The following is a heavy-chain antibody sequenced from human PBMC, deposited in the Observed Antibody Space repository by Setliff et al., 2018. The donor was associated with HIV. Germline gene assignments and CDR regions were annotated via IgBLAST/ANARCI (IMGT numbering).Heavy chain of an antibody. CDR3: ARSTYYYDSSGYDAFDI. D-gene: IGHD3-22*01. V-gene: IGHV4-59*08. Sequence: SETLSLTCTVSGGSISSYYWSWIRQPPGKGLEWIGSIYHSGSTYYNPSLKSRVTISVDTSKNQFSLKLSSVTAADTAVYYCARSTYYYDSSGYDAFDIWGQGTMVTVSS. CDR2: IYHSGST. CDR1: GGSISSYY. J-gene: IGHJ3*02.